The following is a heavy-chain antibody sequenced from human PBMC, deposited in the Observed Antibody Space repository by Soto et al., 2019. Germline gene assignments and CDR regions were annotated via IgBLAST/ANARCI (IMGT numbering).Heavy chain of an antibody. Sequence: GSPRLSCAASGFIFSGSSMNWVRQAPGMGLEWVSSISSSSDYMYYADSVKGRFTISRDNARHSLFLQMNSLRAEDTAVYYCATQGGGNYRDYYYYGMDVWGQGTTVTVSS. J-gene: IGHJ6*02. CDR1: GFIFSGSS. V-gene: IGHV3-21*01. CDR2: ISSSSDYM. D-gene: IGHD1-7*01. CDR3: ATQGGGNYRDYYYYGMDV.